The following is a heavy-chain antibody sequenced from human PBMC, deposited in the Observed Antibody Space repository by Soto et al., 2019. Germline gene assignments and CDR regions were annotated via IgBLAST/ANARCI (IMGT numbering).Heavy chain of an antibody. Sequence: QVQLVESGGGVVQPGRSLRLSCAASGFTFSNYGMHWVRQAPGKGLEWVAVISYDGSNKYYADSVKGLFTISRDNSKNTVFLQMNSLRGEDTAIYYCAKGRAYSYASVYMDVWGQGTTVTVSS. V-gene: IGHV3-30*18. J-gene: IGHJ6*02. CDR3: AKGRAYSYASVYMDV. D-gene: IGHD5-18*01. CDR2: ISYDGSNK. CDR1: GFTFSNYG.